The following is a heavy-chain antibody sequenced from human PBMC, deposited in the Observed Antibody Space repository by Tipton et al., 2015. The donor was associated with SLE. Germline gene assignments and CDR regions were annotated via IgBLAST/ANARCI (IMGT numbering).Heavy chain of an antibody. CDR1: GYSISSGYY. D-gene: IGHD6-13*01. V-gene: IGHV4-38-2*01. J-gene: IGHJ5*02. CDR2: IYYSGST. Sequence: TLSLTCAVSGYSISSGYYWGWIRQPPGKGLEWIGSIYYSGSTYYNPSLKSRVTISVDTSKNQFSLKLSSVTAADTAVYYCARGGIAAAGWDPWGQGTLVTVSS. CDR3: ARGGIAAAGWDP.